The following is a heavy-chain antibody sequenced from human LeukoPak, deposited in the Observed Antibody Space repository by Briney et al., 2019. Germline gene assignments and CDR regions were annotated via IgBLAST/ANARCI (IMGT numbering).Heavy chain of an antibody. V-gene: IGHV1-2*02. CDR1: GYTFTSYY. CDR3: ARDARYYYGSGSYDY. Sequence: GASVKVSCKPSGYTFTSYYMHWVRQAPGQGLEWMGWINPNSGGTNYAQKFQGRVTMTRDTSISTAYMELSRLRSDDTAVYYCARDARYYYGSGSYDYWGQGTLVTVSS. D-gene: IGHD3-10*01. CDR2: INPNSGGT. J-gene: IGHJ4*02.